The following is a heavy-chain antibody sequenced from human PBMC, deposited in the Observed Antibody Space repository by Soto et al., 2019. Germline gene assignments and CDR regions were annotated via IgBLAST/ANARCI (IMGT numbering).Heavy chain of an antibody. CDR3: ARSREMNDFGSLGPTPVDY. D-gene: IGHD3-3*01. CDR2: INPNSGGT. J-gene: IGHJ4*02. Sequence: GASVKVSCKASGYTFTGYYMHWVRQAPGQGLEWMGWINPNSGGTNYAQKFQGRVTMTRDTSISTAYMELSRLRSDDTAVYYCARSREMNDFGSLGPTPVDYWGQGTLVTVSS. CDR1: GYTFTGYY. V-gene: IGHV1-2*02.